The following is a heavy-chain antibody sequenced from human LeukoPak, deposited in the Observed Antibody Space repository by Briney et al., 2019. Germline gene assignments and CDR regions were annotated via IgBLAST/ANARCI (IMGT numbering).Heavy chain of an antibody. CDR1: GGSFSSYY. J-gene: IGHJ4*03. D-gene: IGHD1-1*01. CDR2: INHRGDT. CDR3: ARGPTISETGYLYD. Sequence: SETLSLTCAVYGGSFSSYYWSWIRQSPGKGLEWIAEINHRGDTNYNPSVKSRVTISVDTSKNQFSLKVTSLTAADTAVYYCARGPTISETGYLYDWGQGTLVTVSS. V-gene: IGHV4-34*01.